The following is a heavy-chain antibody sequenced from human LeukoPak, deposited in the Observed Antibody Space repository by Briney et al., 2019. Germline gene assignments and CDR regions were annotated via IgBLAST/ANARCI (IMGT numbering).Heavy chain of an antibody. D-gene: IGHD6-13*01. CDR3: AKCTSGSWYFFSDY. Sequence: GGSLRLSCAASGFTFSSYAMSWVRQAPGKGLEWVSAISRSGGSTYYADSVKGRFTISRDNSKNTLYLQMNSLRADDTAVYYCAKCTSGSWYFFSDYWGQGTLVTVSS. J-gene: IGHJ4*02. V-gene: IGHV3-23*01. CDR1: GFTFSSYA. CDR2: ISRSGGST.